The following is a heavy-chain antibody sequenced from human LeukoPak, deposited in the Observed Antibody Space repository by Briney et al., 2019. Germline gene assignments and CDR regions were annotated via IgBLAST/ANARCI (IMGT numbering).Heavy chain of an antibody. J-gene: IGHJ5*02. D-gene: IGHD6-13*01. CDR2: INPNSGGT. CDR1: GYTFTGYY. Sequence: GASVTVSCKASGYTFTGYYMHWVRQAPGQGLEWMGWINPNSGGTNYAQKFQGRVTMTRDTSTSTVYMELSSLRSEDTAVYYCARSLYSSSPDWFDPWGQGSLVTVSS. CDR3: ARSLYSSSPDWFDP. V-gene: IGHV1-2*02.